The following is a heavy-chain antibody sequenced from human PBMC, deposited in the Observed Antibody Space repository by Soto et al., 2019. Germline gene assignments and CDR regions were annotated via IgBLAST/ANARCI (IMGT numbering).Heavy chain of an antibody. Sequence: PGGSLRLSCEASGFTLSDYYMTWIRQAPGQGLEWISYLSSSATIIYYADSVKGRFTISRDNAKTSLYLQMNSLRADDTAVYYCARAVKQWLVGGDYYYYYMDVWGKGTTVTVSS. CDR2: LSSSATII. CDR3: ARAVKQWLVGGDYYYYYMDV. D-gene: IGHD6-19*01. J-gene: IGHJ6*03. CDR1: GFTLSDYY. V-gene: IGHV3-11*01.